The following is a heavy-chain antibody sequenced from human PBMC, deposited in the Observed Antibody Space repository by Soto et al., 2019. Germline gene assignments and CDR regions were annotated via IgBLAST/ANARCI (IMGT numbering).Heavy chain of an antibody. J-gene: IGHJ2*01. D-gene: IGHD3-22*01. CDR1: GGTFSSYA. Sequence: QVQLVQSGAEVKKPGSSVKVSCKASGGTFSSYAISWVRQAPGQGLEWMGGIIPIFGTANYAQKFQGRVTITADESTSSAYMELSSLRSEDTAVYYCARDRSYYDSSGVYFDLWGRGTLVTVSS. CDR2: IIPIFGTA. V-gene: IGHV1-69*01. CDR3: ARDRSYYDSSGVYFDL.